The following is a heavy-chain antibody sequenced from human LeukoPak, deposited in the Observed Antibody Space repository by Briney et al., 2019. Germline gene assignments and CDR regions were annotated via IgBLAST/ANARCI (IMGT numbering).Heavy chain of an antibody. Sequence: SETLSLTCAVPVGSISNYYWTWIRQPPGKGLEWIGNTYYSGRTKYNPSLRSRVSISLDTSKTEFSLRLSSVTAADTAVYYCARLQSAGTEYYYMDVWGKGTTVTVSS. CDR1: VGSISNYY. CDR2: TYYSGRT. CDR3: ARLQSAGTEYYYMDV. J-gene: IGHJ6*03. V-gene: IGHV4-59*08. D-gene: IGHD6-13*01.